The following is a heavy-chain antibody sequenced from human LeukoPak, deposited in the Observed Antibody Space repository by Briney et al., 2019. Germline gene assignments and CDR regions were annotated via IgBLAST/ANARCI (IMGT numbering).Heavy chain of an antibody. J-gene: IGHJ4*02. Sequence: SETLSLTCTVSGGSISSSSYYWGWIRQPPGKGLEWIGSIYYSGSTYYNPSLKSRVTISVDTSKNQFSLKLSSVTAADTAVYYCAKDGGYGSGSYYENYWGQGTLVTVSS. CDR1: GGSISSSSYY. CDR3: AKDGGYGSGSYYENY. CDR2: IYYSGST. V-gene: IGHV4-39*02. D-gene: IGHD3-10*01.